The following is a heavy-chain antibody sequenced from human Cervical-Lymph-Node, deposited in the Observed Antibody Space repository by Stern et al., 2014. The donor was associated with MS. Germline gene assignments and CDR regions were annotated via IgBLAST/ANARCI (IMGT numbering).Heavy chain of an antibody. CDR2: MKSKTEGGTT. CDR3: AARGKYCSGTSCYLEDWNYYYYSMDV. J-gene: IGHJ6*02. V-gene: IGHV3-15*01. CDR1: RFTFNNTW. D-gene: IGHD2-2*01. Sequence: EVQLVESGGGLVKPGGSLRLSCAVSRFTFNNTWMNWVRQAPGKGLEWVGRMKSKTEGGTTDYAAPVKGRFTISRDESKNMVYLQMNSLKTEDTAVYYCAARGKYCSGTSCYLEDWNYYYYSMDVWGQGTTVTVSS.